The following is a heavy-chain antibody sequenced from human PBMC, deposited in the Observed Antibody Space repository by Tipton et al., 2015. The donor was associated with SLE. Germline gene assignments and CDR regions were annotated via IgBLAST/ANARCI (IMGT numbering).Heavy chain of an antibody. Sequence: SLRLSCAVSGGSISSSNWWSWVRQPPGKGLEWIGEIYHSGSTNYNPSLKSRVTISVDKPKNQFSLKLSSVTAADTAVYYCARVWRQLANYFDYWGQGTLVTVSS. J-gene: IGHJ4*02. D-gene: IGHD6-6*01. CDR3: ARVWRQLANYFDY. V-gene: IGHV4-4*02. CDR1: GGSISSSNW. CDR2: IYHSGST.